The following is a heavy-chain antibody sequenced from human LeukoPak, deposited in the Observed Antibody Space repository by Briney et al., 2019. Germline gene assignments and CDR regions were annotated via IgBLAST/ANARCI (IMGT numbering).Heavy chain of an antibody. V-gene: IGHV3-30*18. J-gene: IGHJ4*02. Sequence: GGSLRLSCAASGFTFISYGMHWVRQAPGKGLEWVAVISYDGSNKYYADSVKGRFTISRDNSKNTLYLQMNSLRAEDTAVYYCAKKGRFDYWGQGTLVTVSS. CDR2: ISYDGSNK. CDR3: AKKGRFDY. CDR1: GFTFISYG.